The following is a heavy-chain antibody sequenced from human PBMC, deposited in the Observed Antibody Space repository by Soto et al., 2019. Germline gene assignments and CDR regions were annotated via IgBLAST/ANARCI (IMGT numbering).Heavy chain of an antibody. Sequence: ASVKVSCKASGYTFTSYGISWVRQAPGQGLEWMGWISAYNGNTNYAQKLQGRVTMTTDTSTSTAYMELRSLRSDDTAVYYCARGTGLLWFGEIQFYYGMDVWGQGTTVTSP. J-gene: IGHJ6*02. D-gene: IGHD3-10*01. CDR1: GYTFTSYG. V-gene: IGHV1-18*04. CDR3: ARGTGLLWFGEIQFYYGMDV. CDR2: ISAYNGNT.